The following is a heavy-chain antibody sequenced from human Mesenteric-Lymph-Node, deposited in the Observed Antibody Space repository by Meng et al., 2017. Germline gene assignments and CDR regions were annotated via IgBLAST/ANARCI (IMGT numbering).Heavy chain of an antibody. V-gene: IGHV3-7*01. D-gene: IGHD2-15*01. CDR3: GKGLRYCTGGRCDSFHYYGMDV. J-gene: IGHJ6*02. CDR1: GFTFSGYW. CDR2: IKQDGSAK. Sequence: GESLKISCVASGFTFSGYWMTWVRQAPGKGLEWVANIKQDGSAKSYVDSVKGRFTISRDNAKDSLYLQMNSLRDEDTAVYYCGKGLRYCTGGRCDSFHYYGMDVWGQGTTVTVSS.